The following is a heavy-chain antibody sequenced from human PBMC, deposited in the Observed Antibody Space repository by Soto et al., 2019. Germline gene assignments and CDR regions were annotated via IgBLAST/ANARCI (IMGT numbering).Heavy chain of an antibody. J-gene: IGHJ4*02. V-gene: IGHV1-18*01. CDR2: ISAYNGNT. CDR1: GYTFTNFG. CDR3: ARVGTPIDY. D-gene: IGHD7-27*01. Sequence: QVQLVQSGAEAKKPGASVKVSCKTSGYTFTNFGLSWVRQAPGQGLEWMGWISAYNGNTNYAQNCQGRGTMTTDTPTSPAYMELRSLSSDDTAVYYSARVGTPIDYWGQGTLVTVSS.